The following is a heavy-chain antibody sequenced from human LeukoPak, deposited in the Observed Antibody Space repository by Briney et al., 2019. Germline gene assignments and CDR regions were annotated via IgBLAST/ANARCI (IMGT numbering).Heavy chain of an antibody. V-gene: IGHV4-38-2*02. Sequence: SETLSLTCAVSGYSISSGYYWGWIRQPPGKGLEWIGSIDHSGSTYYNPSLNSRVTISVDTSKNQFSLKLSSVTAADTAVYYCARDRGVWYFDLWGRGTLVIVSS. CDR3: ARDRGVWYFDL. CDR2: IDHSGST. J-gene: IGHJ2*01. D-gene: IGHD3-10*01. CDR1: GYSISSGYY.